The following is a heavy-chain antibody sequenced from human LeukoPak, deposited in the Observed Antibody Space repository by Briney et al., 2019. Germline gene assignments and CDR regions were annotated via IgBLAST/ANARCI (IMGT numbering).Heavy chain of an antibody. J-gene: IGHJ5*02. V-gene: IGHV3-21*01. Sequence: PGGSLRLSCAASGFTLSSYSMNWVRQAPGKGLEWVSSISSSSSYIYYADSVKGRFTISRDNAKNSLYLQMNSLRAEDTAVYYCARWIAVAGSRAWFDPWGQGTLVTVSS. CDR3: ARWIAVAGSRAWFDP. CDR1: GFTLSSYS. CDR2: ISSSSSYI. D-gene: IGHD6-19*01.